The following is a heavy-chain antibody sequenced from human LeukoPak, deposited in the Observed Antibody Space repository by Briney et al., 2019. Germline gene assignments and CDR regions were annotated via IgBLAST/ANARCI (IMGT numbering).Heavy chain of an antibody. CDR3: ARGQKITIFGVVIIGGNWFDP. Sequence: GAPVKVSCKASGYTFTSYDINWVRQATGQGLEWMGWMNPNSGNTGYAQKFQGRVTITRNTSISTAYMELSSLRSEDTAVYYCARGQKITIFGVVIIGGNWFDPWGQGTLVTVSS. J-gene: IGHJ5*02. CDR2: MNPNSGNT. CDR1: GYTFTSYD. V-gene: IGHV1-8*03. D-gene: IGHD3-3*01.